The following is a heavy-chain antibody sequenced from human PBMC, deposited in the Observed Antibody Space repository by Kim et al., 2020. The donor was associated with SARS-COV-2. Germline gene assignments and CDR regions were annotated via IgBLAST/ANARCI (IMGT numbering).Heavy chain of an antibody. Sequence: ASVKVSCKASGYTFTGYYMHWVRQAPGQGLEWMGWINPNSGGTNYAQKFQGWVTMTRDTSISTAYMELSRLRSDDTAVYYCARPQHGVDYYDMGNDDAFDIWGQGTMVTVSS. CDR2: INPNSGGT. CDR1: GYTFTGYY. J-gene: IGHJ3*02. CDR3: ARPQHGVDYYDMGNDDAFDI. D-gene: IGHD3-22*01. V-gene: IGHV1-2*04.